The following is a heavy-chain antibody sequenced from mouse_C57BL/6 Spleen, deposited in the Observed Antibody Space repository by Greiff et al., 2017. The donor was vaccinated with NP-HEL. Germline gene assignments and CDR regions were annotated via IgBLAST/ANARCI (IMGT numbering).Heavy chain of an antibody. J-gene: IGHJ2*01. CDR2: IYPSDSET. Sequence: QVQLQQPGAELVRPGSSVKLSCKASGYTFTSYWMAWVKQRPGQGLEWIGNIYPSDSETHYNQKFKDKATLTVDKSSSTAYMQLSSLTSEDSAVYYCARSYDGYLYWGQGTTLTVSS. V-gene: IGHV1-61*01. CDR3: ARSYDGYLY. D-gene: IGHD2-3*01. CDR1: GYTFTSYW.